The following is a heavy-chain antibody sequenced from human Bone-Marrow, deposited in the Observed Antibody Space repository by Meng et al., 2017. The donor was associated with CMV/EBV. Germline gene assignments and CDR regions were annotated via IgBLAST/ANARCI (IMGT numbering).Heavy chain of an antibody. CDR3: ARDVVRITIFGVVKSYGMDV. CDR2: MNPNSGNT. D-gene: IGHD3-3*01. V-gene: IGHV1-8*01. J-gene: IGHJ6*02. Sequence: ASVKVSCKASGYTFTSYDINWVRQVTGQGLEWMGWMNPNSGNTGYAQKFQGRVTMTRNTSISTAYMELSSLRSEDTAVYYCARDVVRITIFGVVKSYGMDVWGQGTTVTVSS. CDR1: GYTFTSYD.